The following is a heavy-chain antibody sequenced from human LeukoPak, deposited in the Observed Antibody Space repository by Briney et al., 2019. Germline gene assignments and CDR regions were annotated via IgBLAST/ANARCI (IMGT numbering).Heavy chain of an antibody. CDR2: MNPNSGNT. CDR3: ARGRISDSSPGGY. CDR1: GYTFTSYG. V-gene: IGHV1-8*02. Sequence: GASVKVSCKASGYTFTSYGISWVRQAPGQGLEWMGWMNPNSGNTGYAQKFQGRVTMTRNTSISTAYMELSSLRPEDTAVYYCARGRISDSSPGGYWGQGTLVTVSS. D-gene: IGHD3-22*01. J-gene: IGHJ4*02.